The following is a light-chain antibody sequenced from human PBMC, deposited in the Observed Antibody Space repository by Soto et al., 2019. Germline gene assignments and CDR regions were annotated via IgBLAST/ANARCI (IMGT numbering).Light chain of an antibody. CDR3: QKLNSYPIT. CDR2: STS. CDR1: QGINSH. Sequence: DIQLNQSPSFLSASVGDRVTIACRASQGINSHLAWYQQKPGKAPKVVIYSTSTLQSGVPSRFTGSVSGTAFNLTTSSLQPEDFAVYYCQKLNSYPITFGHGTRLEI. V-gene: IGKV1-9*01. J-gene: IGKJ5*01.